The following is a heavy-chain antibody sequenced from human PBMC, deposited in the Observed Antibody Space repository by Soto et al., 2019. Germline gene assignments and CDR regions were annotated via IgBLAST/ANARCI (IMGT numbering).Heavy chain of an antibody. Sequence: PGGSLRLSCAASGVAFSIYEMNWVRQAPGKGLEWVSYISSSGSTIYYADSVKGRFTISRDNAKNSLYLQMNSLRAEDTAVYYCAREGVGWLQYYDYGMDVWDQGTTVTVSS. CDR1: GVAFSIYE. D-gene: IGHD5-12*01. V-gene: IGHV3-48*03. CDR2: ISSSGSTI. J-gene: IGHJ6*02. CDR3: AREGVGWLQYYDYGMDV.